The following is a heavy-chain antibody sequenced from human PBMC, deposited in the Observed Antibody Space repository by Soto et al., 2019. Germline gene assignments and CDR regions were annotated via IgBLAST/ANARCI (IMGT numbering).Heavy chain of an antibody. CDR1: GFTFSSYA. J-gene: IGHJ6*02. D-gene: IGHD3-10*01. CDR2: ISGSGGST. CDR3: AKRHRGFFISYYYYYGMDV. V-gene: IGHV3-23*01. Sequence: EVQLLESGGGLVQPGGSLRLSCAASGFTFSSYAMSWVRQAPGKGLEWVSAISGSGGSTYYADSVKGRFTISRDNSKNTLYLQMNSLRAEDTAVYYCAKRHRGFFISYYYYYGMDVWGQGTTVTVSS.